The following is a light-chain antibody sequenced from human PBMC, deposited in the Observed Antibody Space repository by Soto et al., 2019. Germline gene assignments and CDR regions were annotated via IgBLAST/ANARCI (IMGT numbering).Light chain of an antibody. CDR1: QGISNX. Sequence: DIQMTQSPSSLSASVRDRVTITCRASQGISNXLAWYQQKPGKVPKLLIYAASTLQSGVPSRFSGSGSGTDXXXXXXXXXPXDVATYYCQKYDSAPWTFGQGTKVEIK. V-gene: IGKV1-27*01. CDR3: QKYDSAPWT. CDR2: AAS. J-gene: IGKJ1*01.